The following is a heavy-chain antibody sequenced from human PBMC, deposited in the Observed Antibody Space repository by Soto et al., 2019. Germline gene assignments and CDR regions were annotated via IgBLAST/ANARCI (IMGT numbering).Heavy chain of an antibody. CDR2: MSFIGGST. CDR3: AKDGSSKPIDL. Sequence: HPGGSLRLSCVASGFTFNKFAMTWVRQAPGKGLEWVSSMSFIGGSTYYADSVKGRFTISRDDSRNTLFLQMNSLRAADTAIYYCAKDGSSKPIDLWGQGTLVTVSS. D-gene: IGHD3-10*01. CDR1: GFTFNKFA. V-gene: IGHV3-23*01. J-gene: IGHJ5*02.